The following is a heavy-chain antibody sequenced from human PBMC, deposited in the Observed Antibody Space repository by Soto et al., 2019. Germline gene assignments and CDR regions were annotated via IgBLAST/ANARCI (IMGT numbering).Heavy chain of an antibody. CDR2: INPSGGST. V-gene: IGHV1-46*01. D-gene: IGHD2-2*01. CDR1: GYTFTSYY. Sequence: GASVKVSCKASGYTFTSYYMHWVRQAPGQGLEWMGIINPSGGSTSYAQKLQGRVTMTRDTSTSTVYMELSSLRSEDTAVYYCARDGLVVPAARFHYYYGMDVWGQETTVTVSS. CDR3: ARDGLVVPAARFHYYYGMDV. J-gene: IGHJ6*02.